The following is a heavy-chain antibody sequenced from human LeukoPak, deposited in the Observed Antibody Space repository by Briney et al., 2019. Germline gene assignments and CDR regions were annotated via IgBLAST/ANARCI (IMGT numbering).Heavy chain of an antibody. CDR1: GYNFTNYW. V-gene: IGHV5-51*01. D-gene: IGHD1-1*01. CDR3: ARRLNWNDEDAFDI. Sequence: GESLKISCKGSGYNFTNYWIGWVRQMPGKGLEWMGIIYPGDSDTRYSPSFQGQVTISADKSISTADLQWNSLKASDTAMYYCARRLNWNDEDAFDIWGQGTMVTVSS. CDR2: IYPGDSDT. J-gene: IGHJ3*02.